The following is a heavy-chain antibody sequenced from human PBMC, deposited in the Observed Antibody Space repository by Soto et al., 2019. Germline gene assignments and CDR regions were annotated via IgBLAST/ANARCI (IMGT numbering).Heavy chain of an antibody. V-gene: IGHV1-2*04. J-gene: IGHJ6*03. D-gene: IGHD3-16*01. CDR3: ARSVSTYYYYYYMDV. CDR2: INPNSGGT. CDR1: GYTFTGYY. Sequence: GASVKVSCKASGYTFTGYYMHWVRQAPGQELEWMGWINPNSGGTNYAQKFQGWVTMTRDTSISTAYMELSRLRSDDTAVYYCARSVSTYYYYYYMDVWGKGTTVTVSS.